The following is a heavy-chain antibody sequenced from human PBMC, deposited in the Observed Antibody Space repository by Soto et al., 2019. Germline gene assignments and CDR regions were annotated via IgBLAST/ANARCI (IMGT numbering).Heavy chain of an antibody. CDR2: MNPNSGNT. D-gene: IGHD3-10*01. CDR3: ARVSYYYGSGSYFYDAFDI. Sequence: ASVKVSCKASGYTFTSYDINWVRQATGQGLEWMGWMNPNSGNTGYAQKFQGRVTMTRNTSISTAYMELSSLRSEDTAVYYCARVSYYYGSGSYFYDAFDIWGQGTMVTVSS. J-gene: IGHJ3*02. V-gene: IGHV1-8*01. CDR1: GYTFTSYD.